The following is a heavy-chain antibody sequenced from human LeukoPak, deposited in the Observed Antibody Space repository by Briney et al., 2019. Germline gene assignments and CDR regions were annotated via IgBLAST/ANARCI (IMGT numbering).Heavy chain of an antibody. Sequence: PGGSLRLSCAASGFTFSSDWMSWVRKAPGKGLEWVANINPGGSEEYYVDSVEGRFTISRDNAKNSLYLQLNSLRAEDTAVYYCARDPSRPRSFDCWGQGTLVTVSS. CDR2: INPGGSEE. CDR3: ARDPSRPRSFDC. CDR1: GFTFSSDW. J-gene: IGHJ4*02. V-gene: IGHV3-7*01.